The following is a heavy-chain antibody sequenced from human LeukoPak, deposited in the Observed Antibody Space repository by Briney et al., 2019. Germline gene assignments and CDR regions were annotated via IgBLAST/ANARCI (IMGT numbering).Heavy chain of an antibody. Sequence: GGSLRLSCSVSGFTFNNYAMNWVRQAPGKGLEWVSGTNGSGSATYYADSVKGRFTISRDNSKNTLYLQVNNLRGEDTAVYFCAKDSRPTIAVAGFDYWGQGTLVTVSS. V-gene: IGHV3-23*01. D-gene: IGHD6-19*01. CDR1: GFTFNNYA. CDR3: AKDSRPTIAVAGFDY. J-gene: IGHJ4*02. CDR2: TNGSGSAT.